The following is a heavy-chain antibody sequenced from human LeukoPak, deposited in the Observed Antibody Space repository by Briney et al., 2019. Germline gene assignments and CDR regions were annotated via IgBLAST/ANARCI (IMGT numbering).Heavy chain of an antibody. Sequence: PGGSLRLSCAASGFTFSSYGMHWVRQAPGKGLEWVAVIWYDGSNKYYADSVKGRFTISRDNSKNTLYLQMNSLRAEDTAVYYCARDRYYYDSSPIDYWGQGTLVTVSS. J-gene: IGHJ4*02. CDR1: GFTFSSYG. V-gene: IGHV3-33*01. CDR2: IWYDGSNK. CDR3: ARDRYYYDSSPIDY. D-gene: IGHD3-22*01.